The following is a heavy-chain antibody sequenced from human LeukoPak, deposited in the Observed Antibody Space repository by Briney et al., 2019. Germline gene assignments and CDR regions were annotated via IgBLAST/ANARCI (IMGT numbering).Heavy chain of an antibody. Sequence: SETLSLTCAVYGGSFSGYYWSWIRQPPGKGLEWIGEINHSGSTNYNPSLKSRVTISVDTSKNQFSLKLSSVTAADTAVYYCARGRLDYYYGMDVWGQGATVTLSS. CDR3: ARGRLDYYYGMDV. D-gene: IGHD5-12*01. J-gene: IGHJ6*02. CDR1: GGSFSGYY. V-gene: IGHV4-34*01. CDR2: INHSGST.